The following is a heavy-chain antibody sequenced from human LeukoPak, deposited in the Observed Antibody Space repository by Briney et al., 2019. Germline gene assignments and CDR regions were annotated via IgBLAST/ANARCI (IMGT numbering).Heavy chain of an antibody. CDR3: AKDIWDRGGYGDYWFDY. Sequence: GGSLRLSCAASGFTFSRYAMSWVRQAPGKGLEWVSAISGSGGSTYYADSVKGRFTIARDNSKNTLYQKMKSLRAEDTAVYYCAKDIWDRGGYGDYWFDYWGQGTLVTVSS. J-gene: IGHJ4*02. D-gene: IGHD4-17*01. CDR1: GFTFSRYA. V-gene: IGHV3-23*01. CDR2: ISGSGGST.